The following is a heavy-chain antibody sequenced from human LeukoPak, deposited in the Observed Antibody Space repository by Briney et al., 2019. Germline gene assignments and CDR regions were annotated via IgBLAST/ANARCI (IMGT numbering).Heavy chain of an antibody. CDR2: IYHSGST. CDR1: GYSISSNYY. V-gene: IGHV4-38-2*02. Sequence: PSETLSLTCTVSGYSISSNYYWGWIRQPPGKGLEWVGIIYHSGSTYYNPSLKSRVTISLDTSKNQFSLNLSSVTAADTALYYCVRDLTFNYMDVWGKGTTVSAS. J-gene: IGHJ6*03. D-gene: IGHD2/OR15-2a*01. CDR3: VRDLTFNYMDV.